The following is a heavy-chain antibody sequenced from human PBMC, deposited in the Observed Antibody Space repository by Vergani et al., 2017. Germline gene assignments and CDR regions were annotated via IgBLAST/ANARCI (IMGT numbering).Heavy chain of an antibody. J-gene: IGHJ5*02. D-gene: IGHD3-22*01. Sequence: QVQLVQSGAEVKKPGSSVKVSCKASGGTFSSYAISWVRQAPGQGLEWMGGIIPIFGTANYAQKFQGRVTITADESTSTAYMELSSLRSEDTAVYYCASSYYYDSRGRVNWFDPWGQGTLVTVSS. V-gene: IGHV1-69*01. CDR1: GGTFSSYA. CDR3: ASSYYYDSRGRVNWFDP. CDR2: IIPIFGTA.